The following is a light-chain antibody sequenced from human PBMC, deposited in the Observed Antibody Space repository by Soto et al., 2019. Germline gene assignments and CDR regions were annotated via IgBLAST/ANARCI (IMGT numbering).Light chain of an antibody. CDR3: SSYTSLSTLVV. CDR1: NSDIGGYNY. CDR2: DVS. J-gene: IGLJ2*01. Sequence: QSALTQPASVSGSPGQSITISCTGTNSDIGGYNYVSWYQQHPGKAPKLMIYDVSNRPSGVSYRYSGSKSGNTASLTISGLQAEDEADYYCSSYTSLSTLVVSGGGTKLTVL. V-gene: IGLV2-14*03.